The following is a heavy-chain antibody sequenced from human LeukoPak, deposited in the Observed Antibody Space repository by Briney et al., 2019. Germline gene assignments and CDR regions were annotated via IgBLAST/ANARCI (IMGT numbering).Heavy chain of an antibody. J-gene: IGHJ4*02. CDR3: ARDFGATGITGTTWGFDY. Sequence: PGGSLRLSCAASGFIFSDYSMNWVRQAPGKGLEWVSSISSSSIYIYYADSVKGRFTISRDNAKNSLYLQMNSLRAGDTAVYYCARDFGATGITGTTWGFDYWGQGTLVTVSS. CDR1: GFIFSDYS. CDR2: ISSSSIYI. V-gene: IGHV3-21*01. D-gene: IGHD1-20*01.